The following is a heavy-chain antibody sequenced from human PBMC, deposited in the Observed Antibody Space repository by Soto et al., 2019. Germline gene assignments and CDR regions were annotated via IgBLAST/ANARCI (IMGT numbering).Heavy chain of an antibody. D-gene: IGHD2-15*01. CDR3: ARVVTVVKSFHYWYFDL. Sequence: QAQLVQSGAEVKKPGSSVKVSCKASGGTFSSYAISWVRQAPGQGLEWMGGIIPMFGTTNYAQKFQGRVTITADESTSTAYMELSSLRSEDTAVYYCARVVTVVKSFHYWYFDLWGRGTLVTVSS. CDR1: GGTFSSYA. CDR2: IIPMFGTT. J-gene: IGHJ2*01. V-gene: IGHV1-69*12.